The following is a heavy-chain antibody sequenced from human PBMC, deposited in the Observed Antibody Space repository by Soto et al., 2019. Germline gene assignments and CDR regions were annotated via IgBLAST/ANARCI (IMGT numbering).Heavy chain of an antibody. CDR3: ARQSYFDGAGYYPGWFDP. D-gene: IGHD3-22*01. CDR1: GASMTSSIYY. V-gene: IGHV4-39*01. J-gene: IGHJ5*02. Sequence: SETLSLTCSVSGASMTSSIYYWAWIRQAPGKGLEWIGSLNYGGTTYHSPSLEGRVTMSVDTSKKEFSLNVISVTAADTAIYYCARQSYFDGAGYYPGWFDPWGQGTLVTVSS. CDR2: LNYGGTT.